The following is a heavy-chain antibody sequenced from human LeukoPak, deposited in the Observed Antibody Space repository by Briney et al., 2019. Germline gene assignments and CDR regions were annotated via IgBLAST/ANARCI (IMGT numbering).Heavy chain of an antibody. V-gene: IGHV4-38-2*02. CDR2: IYHSGST. J-gene: IGHJ4*02. D-gene: IGHD3-22*01. CDR1: GYSISSGYY. Sequence: SETLSLTCTVSGYSISSGYYWGWIRQPPGKGLEWIGSIYHSGSTYYNPSLKSRVTISVDTSKNQFSLKLSSVTAADTAVYYCARGITMTELDYWGQGTLVTASS. CDR3: ARGITMTELDY.